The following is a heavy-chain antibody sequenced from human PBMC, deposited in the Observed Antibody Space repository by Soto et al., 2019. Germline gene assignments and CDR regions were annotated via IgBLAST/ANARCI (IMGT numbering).Heavy chain of an antibody. J-gene: IGHJ6*02. V-gene: IGHV3-23*01. Sequence: GGSLRLSCAASGFTFSSSWMTWVRQAPGKGLEWVSGLSGSGGSTFYADSVEGRFTISRDNSKNTLYLQMDSLRPEDAAVYYCAKATVTTVYYFLHGVDVWGQGTTVTVSS. CDR3: AKATVTTVYYFLHGVDV. CDR1: GFTFSSSW. CDR2: LSGSGGST. D-gene: IGHD4-17*01.